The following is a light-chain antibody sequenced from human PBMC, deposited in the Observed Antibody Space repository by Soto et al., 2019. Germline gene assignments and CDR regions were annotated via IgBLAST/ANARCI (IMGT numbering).Light chain of an antibody. CDR3: QQFHGFPT. Sequence: AIQLTQSPSSLSASVGDTVTITCRASQGISNALAWYQQIPGKPPKLLIYDASTLESGVPSRFSGSGSGTDFTLTISSLQPGDFATYSCQQFHGFPTFGHGTRLEIK. CDR2: DAS. CDR1: QGISNA. J-gene: IGKJ5*01. V-gene: IGKV1-13*02.